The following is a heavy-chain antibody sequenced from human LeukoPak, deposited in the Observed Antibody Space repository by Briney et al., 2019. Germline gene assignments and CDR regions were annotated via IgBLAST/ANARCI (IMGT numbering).Heavy chain of an antibody. CDR3: ARHQMRYSYGTLFDY. CDR1: GGSISSYY. D-gene: IGHD5-18*01. J-gene: IGHJ4*02. V-gene: IGHV4-59*08. Sequence: SETLSLTCTVSGGSISSYYWSWIRQPPGKGLEWIGFIYFCRSTYYNPSLKSRVTISVDTSKNQFSLRLSSVTATDTAEYFCARHQMRYSYGTLFDYWGQGTPVSVSS. CDR2: IYFCRST.